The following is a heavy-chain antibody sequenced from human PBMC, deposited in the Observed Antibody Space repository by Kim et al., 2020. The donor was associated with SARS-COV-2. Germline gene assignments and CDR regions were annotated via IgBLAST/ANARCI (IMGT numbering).Heavy chain of an antibody. D-gene: IGHD6-19*01. Sequence: GGSLRLSCIASGFTFTTYGMPWVRQAPEKGLEWVALISYSGNSKYYKDSVKGRFTISRDNSGNALFLQMASLRAEDTAVYYCAKDGGSAVGEGFAFDSWG. CDR3: AKDGGSAVGEGFAFDS. J-gene: IGHJ4*01. CDR1: GFTFTTYG. V-gene: IGHV3-30*18. CDR2: ISYSGNSK.